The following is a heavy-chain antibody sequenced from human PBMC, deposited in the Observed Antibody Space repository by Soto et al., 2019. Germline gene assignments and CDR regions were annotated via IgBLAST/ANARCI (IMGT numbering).Heavy chain of an antibody. CDR3: ATRAWNGGSYFDY. J-gene: IGHJ4*02. D-gene: IGHD1-26*01. CDR1: GYTLTELS. V-gene: IGHV1-24*01. CDR2: FDPEDGET. Sequence: VASVKVSCKVSGYTLTELSMHWVRQAPGKGLEWMGGFDPEDGETIYAQKFQGRVTMTEDTSTDTAYMGLSSLRSEDTAVYYCATRAWNGGSYFDYWGQGTLVTVSS.